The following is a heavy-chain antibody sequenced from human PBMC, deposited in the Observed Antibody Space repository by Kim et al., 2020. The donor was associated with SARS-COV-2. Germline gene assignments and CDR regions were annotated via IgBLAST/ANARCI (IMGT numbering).Heavy chain of an antibody. D-gene: IGHD3-10*01. CDR1: GFSLSNYA. V-gene: IGHV3-64D*06. CDR3: VKGFPSGY. J-gene: IGHJ4*02. Sequence: GGSLRLSCSASGFSLSNYAMHWVRQAPGKGLDYVSAISSNGVTTYYADSVKGRFTISRDTSKNTLYLQMNSLRTEDTAVYYCVKGFPSGYWGQGTLVTVSS. CDR2: ISSNGVTT.